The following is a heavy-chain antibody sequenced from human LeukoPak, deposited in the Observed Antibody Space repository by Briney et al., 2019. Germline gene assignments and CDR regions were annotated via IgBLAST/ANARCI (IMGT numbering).Heavy chain of an antibody. D-gene: IGHD1-26*01. CDR1: GFKFYDFT. Sequence: GGSLSLSCAASGFKFYDFTMDWVRPPPGRGREWVSLLRLNSVPTSYAESVKAQLTISRDNRKNSPNLEMSSLRIEDTAFYYCGKDFQGIVGATRIDLGGQATLV. V-gene: IGHV3-43*01. J-gene: IGHJ4*02. CDR2: LRLNSVPT. CDR3: GKDFQGIVGATRIDL.